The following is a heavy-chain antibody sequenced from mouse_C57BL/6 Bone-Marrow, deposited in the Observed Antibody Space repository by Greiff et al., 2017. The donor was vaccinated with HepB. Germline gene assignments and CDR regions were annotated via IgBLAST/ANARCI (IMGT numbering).Heavy chain of an antibody. J-gene: IGHJ4*01. V-gene: IGHV1-26*01. CDR1: GYTFTDYY. Sequence: EVQLQQSGPELVKPGASVKISCKASGYTFTDYYMNWVKQSHGKSLEWIGDINPNNGGTSYNQKFKGTATLTVDKSSSTAYMELRSLTSEDSAVYYCARKGRWSLLAMDYWGQGTSVTVSS. CDR3: ARKGRWSLLAMDY. CDR2: INPNNGGT. D-gene: IGHD2-3*01.